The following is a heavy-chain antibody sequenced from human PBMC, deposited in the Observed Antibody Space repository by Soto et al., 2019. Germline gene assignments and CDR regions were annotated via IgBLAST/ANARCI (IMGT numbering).Heavy chain of an antibody. CDR3: ASCLALSGSYLRAFDS. J-gene: IGHJ4*02. D-gene: IGHD1-26*01. CDR2: TYYRSKWYN. Sequence: QVQLQQSGPGLVKPSQTLSLTCAISGDSVSSNSAAWNWIRQSPSRGLEWLGRTYYRSKWYNDSEVSVKSGITILPNTSKNQFSLQLISVTPEDTAVYYCASCLALSGSYLRAFDSWGQGTLVTVSS. CDR1: GDSVSSNSAA. V-gene: IGHV6-1*01.